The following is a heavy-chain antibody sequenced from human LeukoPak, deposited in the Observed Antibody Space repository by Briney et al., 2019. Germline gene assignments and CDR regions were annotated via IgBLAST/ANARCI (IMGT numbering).Heavy chain of an antibody. CDR2: NYPGDSGI. CDR3: ARRSYCGGDCTRSVHFYYAMDV. V-gene: IGHV5-51*01. CDR1: GYFFTSYC. J-gene: IGHJ6*02. Sequence: GESLQISSTGSGYFFTSYCIVWVSHMPGKGLEWMMINYPGDSGITYSPDFQGRVTTSSDKSISTAYLQWSSLKASDSAIYYCARRSYCGGDCTRSVHFYYAMDVWGQGTTVTVSS. D-gene: IGHD2-21*02.